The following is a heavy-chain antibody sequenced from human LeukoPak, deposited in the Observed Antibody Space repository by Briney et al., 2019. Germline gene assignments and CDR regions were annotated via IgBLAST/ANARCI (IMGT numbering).Heavy chain of an antibody. Sequence: GGSLRLYCAASGFTFSSYAMSWVRQAPGKGLEWVSAIGGTGGSTYYADSVKGRFTISRDNAKNSLYLQMNNLRAEDTAVYYCARVLAFDIWGQGTMVTVSS. CDR1: GFTFSSYA. J-gene: IGHJ3*02. V-gene: IGHV3-23*01. CDR2: IGGTGGST. CDR3: ARVLAFDI.